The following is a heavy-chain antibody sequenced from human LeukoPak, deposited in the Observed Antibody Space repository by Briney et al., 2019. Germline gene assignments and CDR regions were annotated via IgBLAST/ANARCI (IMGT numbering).Heavy chain of an antibody. CDR1: GGSISSGDYY. J-gene: IGHJ3*02. D-gene: IGHD3-16*01. V-gene: IGHV4-30-4*01. Sequence: SETLSLTCTVSGGSISSGDYYWSWIRQPPGKGLEWFGYIYYSGSTSYNPSLKSRLTISVDTSKNQFSLKLSSVTAADTAVYYCALFPGEGDPFDIWGQGTMVTVSS. CDR2: IYYSGST. CDR3: ALFPGEGDPFDI.